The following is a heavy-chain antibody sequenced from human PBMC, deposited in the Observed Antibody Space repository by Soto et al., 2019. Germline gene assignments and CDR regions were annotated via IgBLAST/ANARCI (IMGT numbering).Heavy chain of an antibody. V-gene: IGHV4-61*03. CDR2: IHYSGST. CDR3: TRGSDAYKNGY. CDR1: GGSVSIGTYY. Sequence: QVQLQESGPGLVKPSETLSLTCTVPGGSVSIGTYYWSWIRQPPGKGLEWIGFIHYSGSTNYNPSLESRVTMSVDTSKNHFSLKLTSVNAADTAVYYCTRGSDAYKNGYWGQGTLVTVSS. D-gene: IGHD2-15*01. J-gene: IGHJ4*02.